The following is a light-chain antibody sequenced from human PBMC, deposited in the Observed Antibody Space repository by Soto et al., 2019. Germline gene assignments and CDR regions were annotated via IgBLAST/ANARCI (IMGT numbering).Light chain of an antibody. Sequence: EIVMSQSPATLSVSPWERATLSCRASQSVGATVAWYHQRPGQAPRLLISGASTRATGVPARVSASGSGTAFTLTITSLQSDDFGVYYCQQYADWPTTFGQGTKVAIK. CDR1: QSVGAT. CDR2: GAS. CDR3: QQYADWPTT. V-gene: IGKV3-15*01. J-gene: IGKJ1*01.